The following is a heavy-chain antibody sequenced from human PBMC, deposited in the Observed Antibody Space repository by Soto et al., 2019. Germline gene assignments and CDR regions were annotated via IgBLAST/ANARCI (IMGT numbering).Heavy chain of an antibody. J-gene: IGHJ4*02. CDR3: ARESVAVAGTDFDY. CDR2: ISAYNGNT. D-gene: IGHD6-19*01. CDR1: GYTFTSYG. Sequence: ASVKVSCKASGYTFTSYGISWVRQAPGQGLEWMGWISAYNGNTNYARKLQGRVTMATDTSTSTAYMELRSLRAEDTAVYYCARESVAVAGTDFDYWGQGTLVTVSS. V-gene: IGHV1-18*01.